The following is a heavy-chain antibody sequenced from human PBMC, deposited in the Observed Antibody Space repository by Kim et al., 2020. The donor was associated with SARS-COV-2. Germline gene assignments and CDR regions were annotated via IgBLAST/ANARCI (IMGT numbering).Heavy chain of an antibody. V-gene: IGHV4-34*01. CDR1: GGSFSGYY. Sequence: SETLSLTCAVYGGSFSGYYWSWIRQPPGKGLEWIGEINHSGSTNYNPSLKSRVTISVDTSKNQFSLKLSSVTAADTAVYYCARVNGGGYSYGGVCDYWGQGTLVTVSS. D-gene: IGHD5-18*01. CDR2: INHSGST. CDR3: ARVNGGGYSYGGVCDY. J-gene: IGHJ4*02.